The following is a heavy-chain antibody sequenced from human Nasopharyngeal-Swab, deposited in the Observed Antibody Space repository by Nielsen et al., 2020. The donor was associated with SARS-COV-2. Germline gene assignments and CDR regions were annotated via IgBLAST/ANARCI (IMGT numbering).Heavy chain of an antibody. V-gene: IGHV7-4-1*02. Sequence: ASVKVSCKASGYTFTSYAMNWVRQAPGQGLEWMGWINTNTGNPTYAQGFTGRFVFSLDTSVSTAYLQISSLKAEDTAMYYCARGRYCTNGVCQDRGSWFDPWGQGTLVTVSS. D-gene: IGHD2-8*01. CDR1: GYTFTSYA. CDR3: ARGRYCTNGVCQDRGSWFDP. CDR2: INTNTGNP. J-gene: IGHJ5*02.